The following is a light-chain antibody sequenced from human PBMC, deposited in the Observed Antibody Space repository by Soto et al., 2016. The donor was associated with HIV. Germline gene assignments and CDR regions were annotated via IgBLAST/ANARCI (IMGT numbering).Light chain of an antibody. CDR2: DAS. J-gene: IGKJ3*01. Sequence: DIQMTQSPSSLSASVGDRVTITCQASQDITNYLNWYQQKPGKAPNLLIYDASILDTGVPPRFSGSGSGTDFTFTISSLQPEDVATYFXQQHDTLPLTFGPGTTVDIK. V-gene: IGKV1-33*01. CDR3: QQHDTLPLT. CDR1: QDITNY.